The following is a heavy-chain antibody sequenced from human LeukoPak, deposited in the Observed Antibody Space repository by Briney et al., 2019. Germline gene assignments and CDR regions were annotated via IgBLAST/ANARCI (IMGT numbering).Heavy chain of an antibody. CDR1: GGSINSEPYY. V-gene: IGHV4-31*03. Sequence: SETLSLTCTVSGGSINSEPYYWSWIRHLPGRGLEWIGYIYYNGFTYSNPSLKGRLTMSVDTSKSQFSLKLSSVTAADTAVYYCARAHDFWSGSNSMDVWGQGATVTVSS. J-gene: IGHJ6*02. CDR3: ARAHDFWSGSNSMDV. CDR2: IYYNGFT. D-gene: IGHD3-3*01.